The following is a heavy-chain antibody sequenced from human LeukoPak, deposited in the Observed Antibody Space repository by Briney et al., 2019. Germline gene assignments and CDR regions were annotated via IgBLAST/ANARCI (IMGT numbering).Heavy chain of an antibody. CDR2: IYYSGST. CDR3: ARRNSVTVAFDY. J-gene: IGHJ4*02. Sequence: SETLSLTCTVSGGSISSYYWSWIRQPPGKGLEWIGYIYYSGSTNYTPSLKSRVTISVDTSKNQFCLKLSSVTAADTAVYYCARRNSVTVAFDYWGQGTLVTVSS. V-gene: IGHV4-59*01. CDR1: GGSISSYY. D-gene: IGHD1-14*01.